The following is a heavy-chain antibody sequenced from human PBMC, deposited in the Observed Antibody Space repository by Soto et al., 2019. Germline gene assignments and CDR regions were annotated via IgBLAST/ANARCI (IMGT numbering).Heavy chain of an antibody. CDR1: GFSLSNARMG. J-gene: IGHJ6*03. CDR2: IFSNDEK. Sequence: QVTLKESGPVLVKPTETLTLTCTVSGFSLSNARMGVSWIRQPPGKALEWLAHIFSNDEKSYSTSLKSRLTISKDTSKSQVVLTMTNMDPVDTAAYYCARTYGFPISPRVVNYYYMDVWGKGTTVTVSS. CDR3: ARTYGFPISPRVVNYYYMDV. V-gene: IGHV2-26*01. D-gene: IGHD2-15*01.